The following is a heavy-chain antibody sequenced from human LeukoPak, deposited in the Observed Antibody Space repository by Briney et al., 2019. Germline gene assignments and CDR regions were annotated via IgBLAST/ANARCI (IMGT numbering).Heavy chain of an antibody. V-gene: IGHV3-74*01. CDR3: ARDPPDDSDNPGATTDY. J-gene: IGHJ4*01. Sequence: GGSLRLSCAAPGYSFRSTWMHWVRHAPGKGLVWVSRINTDGSSTNYADFVKGRFTISRDNANNTLYLQMNSLRPEDTALYFCARDPPDDSDNPGATTDYWGQGTLVTVS. CDR1: GYSFRSTW. D-gene: IGHD4/OR15-4a*01. CDR2: INTDGSST.